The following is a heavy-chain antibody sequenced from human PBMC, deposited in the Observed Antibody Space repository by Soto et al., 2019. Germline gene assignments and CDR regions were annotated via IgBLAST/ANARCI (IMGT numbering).Heavy chain of an antibody. D-gene: IGHD1-26*01. J-gene: IGHJ5*02. V-gene: IGHV3-48*02. CDR1: GFTFSSYS. CDR3: AREGGNLNWFDP. Sequence: EVQLVESGGGLVQPGGSLRLSCAASGFTFSSYSMNWVRQAPGKGLEWVSYISSSSSNIYYADSVKGRFTISRDNAKNSLYLQMNILRDEDTAVYYCAREGGNLNWFDPWGQGTLVTVSS. CDR2: ISSSSSNI.